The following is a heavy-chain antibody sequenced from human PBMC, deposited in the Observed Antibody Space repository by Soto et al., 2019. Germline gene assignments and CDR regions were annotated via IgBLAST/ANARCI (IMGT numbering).Heavy chain of an antibody. V-gene: IGHV1-3*01. Sequence: AAVKVSCKASGYTFTGYAMHWVRQAPGQRLEWMGWINAGNGNTKYSQKFQGRVTITRDTSASTAHMELSSLRSEDTAVYYCAREEQHYDFGSGSIINAFDIWGHGTMVT. CDR1: GYTFTGYA. J-gene: IGHJ3*02. CDR3: AREEQHYDFGSGSIINAFDI. CDR2: INAGNGNT. D-gene: IGHD3-3*01.